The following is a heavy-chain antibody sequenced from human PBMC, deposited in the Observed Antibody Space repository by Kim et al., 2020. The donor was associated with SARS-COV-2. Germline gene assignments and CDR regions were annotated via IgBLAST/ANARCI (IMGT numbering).Heavy chain of an antibody. CDR3: ARQVAPSYYYGMDV. D-gene: IGHD2-15*01. J-gene: IGHJ6*02. Sequence: SPSLQTRVTISVDTSKIQFSLKLSSVTAADTAVYYCARQVAPSYYYGMDVWGQGTTVTVSS. V-gene: IGHV4-39*01.